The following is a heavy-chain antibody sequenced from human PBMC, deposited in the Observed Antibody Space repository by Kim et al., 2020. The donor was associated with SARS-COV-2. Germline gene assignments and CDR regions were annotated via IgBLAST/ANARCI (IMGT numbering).Heavy chain of an antibody. CDR2: IGTSGGYT. V-gene: IGHV3-64D*06. Sequence: GGSLRLSCSASGFIFSSYTMYWVRQAPGKGLEYVSTIGTSGGYTHYADSVKGRFTISRDTSKNTLFLQMNSLRPEDTAVYYCVKDLGAGSFDFWGQGTL. J-gene: IGHJ4*02. CDR1: GFIFSSYT. CDR3: VKDLGAGSFDF. D-gene: IGHD3-10*01.